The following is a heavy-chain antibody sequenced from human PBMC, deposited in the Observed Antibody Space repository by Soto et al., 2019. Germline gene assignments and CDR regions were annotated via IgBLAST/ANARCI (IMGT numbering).Heavy chain of an antibody. J-gene: IGHJ4*02. CDR1: GGSISSSSYY. V-gene: IGHV4-39*01. Sequence: PSETLSLTCTVSGGSISSSSYYWGWIRQPPGKGLECIGSIFYSGSTYYNPSLKSRVTISVDTSKNQFSLKLSSVTAADTAVYYCARGLGGYLDYLDYWGQGTLVTVSS. D-gene: IGHD3-16*02. CDR3: ARGLGGYLDYLDY. CDR2: IFYSGST.